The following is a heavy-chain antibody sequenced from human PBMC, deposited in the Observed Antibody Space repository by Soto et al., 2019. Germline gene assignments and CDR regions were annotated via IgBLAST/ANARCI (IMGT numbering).Heavy chain of an antibody. J-gene: IGHJ4*02. Sequence: SGPTLVNPTQTLTLTCTFSGFSLSTSGVGVGWIRQPPGKALEWLALIYWNDDKRYSPSLKSRLTITKDTSKNQVVLTMTNMDPVDTATYYCAHRPYYYDSSGYYYFGYWGQGTLVTVSS. V-gene: IGHV2-5*01. CDR3: AHRPYYYDSSGYYYFGY. D-gene: IGHD3-22*01. CDR2: IYWNDDK. CDR1: GFSLSTSGVG.